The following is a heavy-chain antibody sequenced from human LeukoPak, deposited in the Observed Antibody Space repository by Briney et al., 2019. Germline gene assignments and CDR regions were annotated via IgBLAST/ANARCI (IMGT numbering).Heavy chain of an antibody. J-gene: IGHJ4*02. Sequence: GGSLRLSCAASGFTFSSYEMNWVRQAPGKGLEWVSYISSSGSTKYYADSVKGRFTISRDNAKNSLYLQMNSLRAEDTAVYYCATDGGPGYSSTWYLYWGQGTLVTVSS. CDR1: GFTFSSYE. V-gene: IGHV3-48*03. CDR3: ATDGGPGYSSTWYLY. D-gene: IGHD6-13*01. CDR2: ISSSGSTK.